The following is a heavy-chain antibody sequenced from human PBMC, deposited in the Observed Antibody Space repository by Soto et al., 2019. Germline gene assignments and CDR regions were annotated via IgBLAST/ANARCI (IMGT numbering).Heavy chain of an antibody. CDR2: IDPSGGIT. J-gene: IGHJ4*02. Sequence: QVQLSQFGAEVKKPGASVKVSCKASGYSFTNFHIHWVRQAPGQGLEWMGMIDPSGGITRDAQRRQGSITMTRDASTSTVYMELRSLTSEDPAVYYCARDVMGHDNYVTLGYYFDHWGQGTLVTVSS. CDR3: ARDVMGHDNYVTLGYYFDH. D-gene: IGHD3-10*02. CDR1: GYSFTNFH. V-gene: IGHV1-46*01.